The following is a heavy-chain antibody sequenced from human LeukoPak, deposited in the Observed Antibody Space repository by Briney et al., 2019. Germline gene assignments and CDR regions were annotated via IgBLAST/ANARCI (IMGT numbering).Heavy chain of an antibody. Sequence: GGSLRLSCAASGFTFSSYSMNWVRQAPGKGLEWVSSISSSGSTIYYADSVKGRFTISRDNAKNSLYLQMNSLRAEDTAVYYCARDWARLDPWGQGTLVTVSS. CDR1: GFTFSSYS. J-gene: IGHJ5*02. V-gene: IGHV3-21*04. CDR3: ARDWARLDP. CDR2: ISSSGSTI. D-gene: IGHD3-16*01.